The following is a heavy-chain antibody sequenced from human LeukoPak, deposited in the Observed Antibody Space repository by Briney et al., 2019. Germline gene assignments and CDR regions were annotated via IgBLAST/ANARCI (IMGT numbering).Heavy chain of an antibody. CDR2: ISGSGSST. J-gene: IGHJ4*02. Sequence: GSLRLSCVASGFTFNSYAMSWVSQAPGKGLEWASAISGSGSSTYYADSVKGRFTISRDNSKNTLYLQMNSLRAEDTAVYYCAKVHMYYYESSGYIDYWGQGTLVTVSS. CDR3: AKVHMYYYESSGYIDY. V-gene: IGHV3-23*01. D-gene: IGHD3-22*01. CDR1: GFTFNSYA.